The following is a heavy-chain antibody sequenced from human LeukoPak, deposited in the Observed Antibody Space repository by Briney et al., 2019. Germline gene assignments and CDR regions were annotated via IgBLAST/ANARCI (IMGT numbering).Heavy chain of an antibody. CDR1: GFTFSSYA. J-gene: IGHJ4*02. V-gene: IGHV3-30-3*01. Sequence: PGGSLRLSCAASGFTFSSYAMHWVRQAPGKGLEWVAVISYDGSNKYYADSVKGRFTISRDNSKNTLYLQMNSLRAEDTAVYYCGRVRSSWYWVDYWGRGTPVTVSS. CDR3: GRVRSSWYWVDY. CDR2: ISYDGSNK. D-gene: IGHD6-13*01.